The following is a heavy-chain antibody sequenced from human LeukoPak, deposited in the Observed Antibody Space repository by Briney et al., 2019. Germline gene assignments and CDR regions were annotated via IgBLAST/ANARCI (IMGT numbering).Heavy chain of an antibody. Sequence: GGSLRLSCAASGFTFSSYAMHWVRQAPGKGLEWVAVISYDGSNKYYADSVKGRFTISRDNSKNTLYLQMNSLRAEDTAVYYCVRDTMYYFDYWGQGTLVTVSS. CDR3: VRDTMYYFDY. J-gene: IGHJ4*02. D-gene: IGHD3-10*02. CDR2: ISYDGSNK. CDR1: GFTFSSYA. V-gene: IGHV3-30-3*01.